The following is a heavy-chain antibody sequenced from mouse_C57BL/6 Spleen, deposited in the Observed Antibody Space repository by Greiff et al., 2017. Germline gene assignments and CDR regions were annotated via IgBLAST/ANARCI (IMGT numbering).Heavy chain of an antibody. D-gene: IGHD1-1*01. CDR2: ISGGGGNT. Sequence: EVHLVESGGGLVKPGGSLKLSCAASGFTFSSYTMSWVRQTPEKRLEWVATISGGGGNTYYPDSVKGRFTISRDNAKNTLYLQMSSLRSEDTALYYCARRGYYGSSHWYFDVWGTGTTVTVSS. J-gene: IGHJ1*03. V-gene: IGHV5-9*01. CDR1: GFTFSSYT. CDR3: ARRGYYGSSHWYFDV.